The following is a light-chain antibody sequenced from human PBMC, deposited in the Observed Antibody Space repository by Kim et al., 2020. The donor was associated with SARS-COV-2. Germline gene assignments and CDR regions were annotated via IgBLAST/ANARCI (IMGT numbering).Light chain of an antibody. J-gene: IGLJ3*02. CDR1: SSDIGRYDY. V-gene: IGLV2-14*03. CDR2: DVP. Sequence: GQSITIACAGTSSDIGRYDYVSWYQHLPGKARKLVIFDVPQRPSGIPDRISASKSDYTASLTISGLQPEDEADYYCSSYTTSTTLVFGGGTQLTVL. CDR3: SSYTTSTTLV.